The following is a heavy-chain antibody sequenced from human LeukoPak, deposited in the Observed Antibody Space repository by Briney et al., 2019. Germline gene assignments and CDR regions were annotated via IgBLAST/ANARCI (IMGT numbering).Heavy chain of an antibody. CDR1: GFTFSSYN. J-gene: IGHJ4*02. CDR2: ISSSSSYI. CDR3: ARDLGYDILTGYYSGNFDY. V-gene: IGHV3-21*01. D-gene: IGHD3-9*01. Sequence: PGGSLRLSCAASGFTFSSYNMNWVRQAPGKGLEWVSSISSSSSYIYYADSVKGQFTISRDNAKNSLYLQMNSLRAEDTAVYYCARDLGYDILTGYYSGNFDYWGQGTLVTVSS.